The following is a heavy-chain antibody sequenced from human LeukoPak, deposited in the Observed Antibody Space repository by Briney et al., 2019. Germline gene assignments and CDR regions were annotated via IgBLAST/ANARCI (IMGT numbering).Heavy chain of an antibody. Sequence: SETLSLTCAVYGGSFSGYYWSWIRQPPGKGLEWIGEINHSRSTNYNPSLKSRVTISVDTSKNQFSLKLSSVTAADTAVYYCARGAAAADYYFDYWGQGTLVTVSS. V-gene: IGHV4-34*01. J-gene: IGHJ4*02. D-gene: IGHD6-13*01. CDR2: INHSRST. CDR3: ARGAAAADYYFDY. CDR1: GGSFSGYY.